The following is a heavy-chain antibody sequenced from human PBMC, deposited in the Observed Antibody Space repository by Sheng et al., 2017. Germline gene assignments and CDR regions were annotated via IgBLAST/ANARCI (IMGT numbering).Heavy chain of an antibody. CDR1: GGSFSGYY. Sequence: QVQLQQWGAGLLKPSETLSLTCAVYGGSFSGYYWSWIRQPPGKGLEWIGEINHSGSTNYNPSLKSRVTISVDTSKNQFSLKLSSVTAADTAVYYCARKVITMVRGVIRFRRGFDPWGQGTLVTVSS. CDR3: ARKVITMVRGVIRFRRGFDP. V-gene: IGHV4-34*01. CDR2: INHSGST. D-gene: IGHD3-10*01. J-gene: IGHJ5*02.